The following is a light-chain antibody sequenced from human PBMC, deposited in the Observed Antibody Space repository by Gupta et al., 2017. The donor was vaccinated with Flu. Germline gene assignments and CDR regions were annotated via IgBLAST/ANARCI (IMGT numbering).Light chain of an antibody. CDR1: QSVLYSSNNKNY. Sequence: SLGERATINCKSSQSVLYSSNNKNYLAWYQQKPGQPPKLLIYWASTRESGVPDRFSGSGSGTDFTLTISSLQAEDVAVYYCQQYYSTPYTFGQGTKLKIK. V-gene: IGKV4-1*01. CDR3: QQYYSTPYT. J-gene: IGKJ2*01. CDR2: WAS.